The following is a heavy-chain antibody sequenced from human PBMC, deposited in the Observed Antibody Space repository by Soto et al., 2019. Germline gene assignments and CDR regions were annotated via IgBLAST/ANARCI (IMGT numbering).Heavy chain of an antibody. CDR2: ISGSGGST. CDR1: GFTFSSYA. Sequence: EVQLLESGGGLVQPGGSLRLSCAASGFTFSSYAMSWVRQAPGKGLEWVSAISGSGGSTYYADSVKGRFTISRDNSKNTLYLQMNSLRAEDTAVYYCAKALGGSGSTKYYFDYWGQGTLVTVSS. J-gene: IGHJ4*02. V-gene: IGHV3-23*01. D-gene: IGHD3-10*01. CDR3: AKALGGSGSTKYYFDY.